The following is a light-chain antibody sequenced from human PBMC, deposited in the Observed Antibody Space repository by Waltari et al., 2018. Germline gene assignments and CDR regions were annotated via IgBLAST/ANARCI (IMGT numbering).Light chain of an antibody. V-gene: IGLV2-11*01. J-gene: IGLJ2*01. CDR1: SSDVGGYNY. CDR2: DVS. Sequence: QSALTQPRSVSGSPGQSVTISCTGTSSDVGGYNYVSWYQQHPGKAPKLMIYDVSKRPSGVPDRFSVSKSGNTASLTISGLQAEDEADYYCCSYAGSYTSLFGGGTKLTVL. CDR3: CSYAGSYTSL.